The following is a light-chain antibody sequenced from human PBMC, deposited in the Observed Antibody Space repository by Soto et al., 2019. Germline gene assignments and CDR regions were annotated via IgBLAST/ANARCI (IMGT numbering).Light chain of an antibody. V-gene: IGKV1-6*01. CDR3: LQDYNYPWT. J-gene: IGKJ1*01. CDR1: QGIRND. CDR2: AAS. Sequence: AIQMTQSPSSLSASVGDRVTITCRASQGIRNDLGWYQQEPGKAPKLLIYAASSLESGVPSRFRGSGSGTDFTLTISSMQPEDFATYYCLQDYNYPWTFGQGTKVEIK.